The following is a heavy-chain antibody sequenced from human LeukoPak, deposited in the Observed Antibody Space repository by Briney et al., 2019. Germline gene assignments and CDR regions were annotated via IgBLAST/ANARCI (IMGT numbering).Heavy chain of an antibody. J-gene: IGHJ3*02. Sequence: HPGRSLRLSCAASGFTFSSYGMHWVRQAPGKGLEWVAVIWYDGSNKYYADSVKGRFTISRDNSKNTLYPQMNSLRAEDTAVYYCARDYLGYDSSGYYPNYDAFDIWGQGTMVTVSS. CDR3: ARDYLGYDSSGYYPNYDAFDI. CDR1: GFTFSSYG. CDR2: IWYDGSNK. D-gene: IGHD3-22*01. V-gene: IGHV3-33*01.